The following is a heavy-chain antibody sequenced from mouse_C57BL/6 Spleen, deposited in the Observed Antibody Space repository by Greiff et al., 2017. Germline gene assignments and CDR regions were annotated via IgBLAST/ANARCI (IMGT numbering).Heavy chain of an antibody. CDR2: IYPGDGDT. CDR1: GYAFSSYW. V-gene: IGHV1-80*01. Sequence: QVHVKQSGAELVKPGASVKISCKASGYAFSSYWMNWVKQRPGKGLEWIGQIYPGDGDTNYNGKFKGKATLTADKSSSTAYMQLSSLTSEDSAVYFCARSAGTSYFDYWGQGTTLTVSS. J-gene: IGHJ2*01. CDR3: ARSAGTSYFDY. D-gene: IGHD4-1*01.